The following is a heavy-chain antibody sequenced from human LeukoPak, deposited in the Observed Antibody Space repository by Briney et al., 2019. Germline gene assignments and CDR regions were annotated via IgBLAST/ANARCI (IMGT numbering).Heavy chain of an antibody. Sequence: ASMKVSCKASGYTFTNYYIHWVRQATGQGLEWMGWMNPNSGNTGYAQKFQGRVTITRNTSISTAYMELSSLRSEDTAVYYCATQRVEQQLAGGNYYYYYYMDVWGKGTTVTVSS. J-gene: IGHJ6*03. CDR1: GYTFTNYY. V-gene: IGHV1-8*03. D-gene: IGHD6-13*01. CDR3: ATQRVEQQLAGGNYYYYYYMDV. CDR2: MNPNSGNT.